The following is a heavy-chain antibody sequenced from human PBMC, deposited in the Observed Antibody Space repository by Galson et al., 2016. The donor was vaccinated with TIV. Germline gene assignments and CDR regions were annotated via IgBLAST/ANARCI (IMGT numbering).Heavy chain of an antibody. Sequence: LSLTCTVSNGSVSSSLYYWGWIRQPPGKGLEWIGNIFYSGSAFYNPSLKSRVTISVDTSKNQFSLKLSSVTAADTAVYYCAREHSGTSFGPCDYWGQGTLVTVSS. CDR3: AREHSGTSFGPCDY. CDR2: IFYSGSA. CDR1: NGSVSSSLYY. D-gene: IGHD1-26*01. V-gene: IGHV4-39*07. J-gene: IGHJ4*02.